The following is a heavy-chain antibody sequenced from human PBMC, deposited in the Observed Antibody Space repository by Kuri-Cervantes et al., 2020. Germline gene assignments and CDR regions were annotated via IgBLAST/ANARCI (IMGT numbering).Heavy chain of an antibody. J-gene: IGHJ4*02. CDR1: GFTFTSAW. D-gene: IGHD3-16*01. Sequence: GESLKISCTASGFTFTSAWMSWVRQAPGKGLEWVGRLISKTDGGTTDYAAPVKGRFTISRDDSKNTLFLHMNSLKTEDSAVYYCTTGMIWGQGTLVTVSS. CDR3: TTGMI. V-gene: IGHV3-15*01. CDR2: LISKTDGGTT.